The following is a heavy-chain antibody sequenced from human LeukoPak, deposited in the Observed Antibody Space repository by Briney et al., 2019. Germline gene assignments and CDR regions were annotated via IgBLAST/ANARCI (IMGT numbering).Heavy chain of an antibody. Sequence: GESLKISCKGSGYRFTSYWIGWVRQMPGKGLEWMGIIYPGDSDTTYSPSFQGQVTISADKSITTAYLQWSSLKASDTAMYYCARLEGRDGYSLFDYWGQGTLVTVSS. V-gene: IGHV5-51*01. CDR3: ARLEGRDGYSLFDY. CDR2: IYPGDSDT. CDR1: GYRFTSYW. D-gene: IGHD5-24*01. J-gene: IGHJ4*02.